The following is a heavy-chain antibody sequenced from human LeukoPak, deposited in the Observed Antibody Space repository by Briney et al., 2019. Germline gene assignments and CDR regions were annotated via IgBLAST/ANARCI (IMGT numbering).Heavy chain of an antibody. V-gene: IGHV3-30*18. D-gene: IGHD6-13*01. CDR3: AKDHSPQTAYSKGNWFDP. CDR2: ISYDGSNK. J-gene: IGHJ5*02. Sequence: PGRSLRLSCAASGFTFSSYGMHWVRQAPGKGLEWVAVISYDGSNKYYADSVKGRFTISRDNSKNTLYLQMNSLRAEDTAVYYCAKDHSPQTAYSKGNWFDPWGQGTLVTVSS. CDR1: GFTFSSYG.